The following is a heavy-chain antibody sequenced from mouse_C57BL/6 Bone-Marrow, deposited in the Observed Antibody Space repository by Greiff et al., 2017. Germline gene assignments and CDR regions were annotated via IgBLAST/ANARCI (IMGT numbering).Heavy chain of an antibody. J-gene: IGHJ4*01. CDR1: GYTFTSYG. Sequence: VQLQQSGAELARPGASVKLSCKASGYTFTSYGISWVKQRTGQGLEWIGEIYPRSGNTYYNEKFKGKATLTADKSSSTAYMELRSLTSEDSAVFFCARERFYDAMDYWGQGTSVTVSS. V-gene: IGHV1-81*01. CDR3: ARERFYDAMDY. D-gene: IGHD2-3*01. CDR2: IYPRSGNT.